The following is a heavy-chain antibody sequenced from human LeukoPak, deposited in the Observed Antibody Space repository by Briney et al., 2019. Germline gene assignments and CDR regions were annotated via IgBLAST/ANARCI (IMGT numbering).Heavy chain of an antibody. V-gene: IGHV1-8*01. CDR1: GYTFTSYD. D-gene: IGHD3-22*01. Sequence: ASVKVSCKASGYTFTSYDINWVRQATGQGLEWMGWMNPNSGSTGYAQKFQGRVTMTRNTSISTAYMELSSLRSEDTAVYYCARGQPTYHYDSSGYYSWFDPWGQGTLVTVSS. J-gene: IGHJ5*02. CDR2: MNPNSGST. CDR3: ARGQPTYHYDSSGYYSWFDP.